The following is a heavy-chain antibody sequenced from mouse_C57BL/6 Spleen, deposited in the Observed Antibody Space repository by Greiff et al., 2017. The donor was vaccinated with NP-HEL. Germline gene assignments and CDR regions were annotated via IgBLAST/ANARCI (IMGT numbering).Heavy chain of an antibody. D-gene: IGHD4-1*01. CDR2: IDPSDSYT. V-gene: IGHV1-59*01. CDR3: ARLLGRGDYYAMDY. Sequence: QVQLQQPGAELVRPGTSVKLSCKASGYTFTSYWMHWVKQRPGQGLEWIGVIDPSDSYTNYNQKFKGKATLTVDTSSSTAYMQLSSLTSEDSAVYYCARLLGRGDYYAMDYWGQGTSDTVSS. CDR1: GYTFTSYW. J-gene: IGHJ4*01.